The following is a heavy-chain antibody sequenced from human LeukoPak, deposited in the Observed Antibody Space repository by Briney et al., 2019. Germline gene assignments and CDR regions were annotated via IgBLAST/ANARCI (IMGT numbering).Heavy chain of an antibody. Sequence: SETLSLTCAVYGGSFSGYYWSWIRQPPGKGLEWIGEINHSGSTNYNPSLKSRVTISVDTSKNQFSLKLSSVAAADTAVYYCARANTNKYSSSSLYPGAWGQGTLVTVSS. D-gene: IGHD6-6*01. CDR1: GGSFSGYY. CDR3: ARANTNKYSSSSLYPGA. J-gene: IGHJ5*02. CDR2: INHSGST. V-gene: IGHV4-34*01.